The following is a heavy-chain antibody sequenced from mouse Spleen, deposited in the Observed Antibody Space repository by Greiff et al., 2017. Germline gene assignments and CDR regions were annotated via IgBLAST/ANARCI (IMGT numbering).Heavy chain of an antibody. Sequence: QVQLQQPGAELARPGASVKLSCKASGYTFTSYGISWVKQRTGQGLEWIGEIYPRSGNTYYNEKFKGKATLTADKSSSTAYMELRSLTSEDSAVYFCARDWERGYFDYWGQGTTLTVSS. CDR1: GYTFTSYG. V-gene: IGHV1-81*01. D-gene: IGHD4-1*01. CDR3: ARDWERGYFDY. CDR2: IYPRSGNT. J-gene: IGHJ2*01.